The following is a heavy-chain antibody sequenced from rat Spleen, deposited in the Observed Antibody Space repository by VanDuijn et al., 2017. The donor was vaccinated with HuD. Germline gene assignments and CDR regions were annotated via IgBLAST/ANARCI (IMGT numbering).Heavy chain of an antibody. CDR1: GFTFNNYW. CDR2: ITNTGGST. CDR3: TRDVTIAAISTHYFDY. J-gene: IGHJ2*01. Sequence: EVQLVESGGGLVQPGRSLKLSCVASGFTFNNYWMTWIRQAPGKGLEWVASITNTGGSTYYPDSVKGRFTISRDNAKSTLYLQMNSLRSEDTATYYCTRDVTIAAISTHYFDYWGQGVMVTVSS. D-gene: IGHD1-2*01. V-gene: IGHV5-31*01.